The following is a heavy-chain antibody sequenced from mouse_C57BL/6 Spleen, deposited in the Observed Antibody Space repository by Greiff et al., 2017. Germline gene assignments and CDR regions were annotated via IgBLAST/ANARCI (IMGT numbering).Heavy chain of an antibody. CDR2: LEPSESET. CDR1: GYTFTSYW. CDR3: ARGGYVMYY. V-gene: IGHV1-52*01. J-gene: IGHJ4*01. Sequence: QVQLKQPGAELERPGSSVKLSCQASGYTFTSYWMHWVTQRPIQGLEWIGNLEPSESETHYNQKFKDKATLTVDKASSTAYMQLSSLTSEYSAVYYCARGGYVMYYWGQGTSVTVSS.